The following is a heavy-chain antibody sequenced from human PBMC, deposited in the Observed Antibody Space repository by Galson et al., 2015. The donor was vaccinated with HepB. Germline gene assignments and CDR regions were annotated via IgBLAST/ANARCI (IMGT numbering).Heavy chain of an antibody. J-gene: IGHJ4*02. Sequence: SLRLSCAASGFTFSSYGMHWVRQAPGKGLEWVAVIWYDGSNKYYADSVKGRFTISRDNSKNTLYLQMNSLRAEDTAVYYCARDQVTTSFDYWGQGTLVTVSS. CDR2: IWYDGSNK. CDR1: GFTFSSYG. CDR3: ARDQVTTSFDY. D-gene: IGHD4-17*01. V-gene: IGHV3-33*01.